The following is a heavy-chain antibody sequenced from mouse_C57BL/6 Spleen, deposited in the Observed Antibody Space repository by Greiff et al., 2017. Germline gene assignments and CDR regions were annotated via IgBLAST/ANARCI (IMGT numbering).Heavy chain of an antibody. CDR1: GYTFTSYW. CDR2: INPSSGYT. D-gene: IGHD2-1*01. V-gene: IGHV1-7*01. Sequence: VQLQQSGAELAKPGASVKLSCKASGYTFTSYWMHWVKQRPGQGLEWIGYINPSSGYTKYNQKFKDKATLTPAKSSTTAYMQLSSLTYEDSAVYYCARGLPIYYFDYWGQGTTLTVSS. J-gene: IGHJ2*01. CDR3: ARGLPIYYFDY.